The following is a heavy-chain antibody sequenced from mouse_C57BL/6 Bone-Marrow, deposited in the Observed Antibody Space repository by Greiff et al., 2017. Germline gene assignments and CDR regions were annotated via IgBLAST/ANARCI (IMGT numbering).Heavy chain of an antibody. J-gene: IGHJ1*03. D-gene: IGHD2-4*01. CDR2: IYPGDGDT. V-gene: IGHV1-82*01. CDR1: GYAFSSSW. CDR3: AYDYDVWYFDG. Sequence: QVQLQQSGPELVKPGASVKISCKASGYAFSSSWMNWVKQRPGKGLEWIGRIYPGDGDTNYNGKFKGKATLTADKSSSTAYMQLSSLTSEDSAVYFSAYDYDVWYFDGWGTGTTVTVSS.